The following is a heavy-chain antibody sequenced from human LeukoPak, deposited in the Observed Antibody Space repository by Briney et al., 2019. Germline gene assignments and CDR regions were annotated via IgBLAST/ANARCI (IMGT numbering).Heavy chain of an antibody. CDR1: GFTVSSNY. Sequence: PGGSLRLSCAASGFTVSSNYMSWVRQAPGKGLEWVSVIYSGGSTYYADSVKGRFTISRDNSKNTLYLQMNSLRAEDTAVYYCARSMSVVRGVKPLDYWGQGTLVTVSS. CDR2: IYSGGST. CDR3: ARSMSVVRGVKPLDY. J-gene: IGHJ4*02. D-gene: IGHD3-10*01. V-gene: IGHV3-53*01.